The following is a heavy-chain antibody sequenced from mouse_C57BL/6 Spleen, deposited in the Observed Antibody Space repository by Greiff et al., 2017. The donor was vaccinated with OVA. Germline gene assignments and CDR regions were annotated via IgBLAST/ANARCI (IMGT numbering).Heavy chain of an antibody. D-gene: IGHD2-5*01. Sequence: VQLKESGPELVKPGASVKISCKASGYSFTGYYMNWVKQSPEKSLEWIGEINPSTGGTTYNQKFKAKATLTVDKSSSTAYMQLKSLTSEDSAVYYCAAYYSNSGAMDYWGQGTSVTVSS. V-gene: IGHV1-42*01. CDR2: INPSTGGT. J-gene: IGHJ4*01. CDR1: GYSFTGYY. CDR3: AAYYSNSGAMDY.